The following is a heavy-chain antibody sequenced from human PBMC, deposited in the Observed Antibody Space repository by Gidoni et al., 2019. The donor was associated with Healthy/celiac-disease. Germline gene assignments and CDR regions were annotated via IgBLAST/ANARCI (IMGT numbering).Heavy chain of an antibody. CDR1: GGSISSGGYY. Sequence: QVQLQESGPGLVKPSQTLSLTCTVPGGSISSGGYYWRWIRQHPWKRLEWIGYISYSGSTYYNPSLKSRVTISVDTSKNQFSLKLSSVTAADTAVYYCARESIGGRDNYWGQGTLVTVSS. CDR3: ARESIGGRDNY. D-gene: IGHD6-6*01. V-gene: IGHV4-31*03. CDR2: ISYSGST. J-gene: IGHJ4*02.